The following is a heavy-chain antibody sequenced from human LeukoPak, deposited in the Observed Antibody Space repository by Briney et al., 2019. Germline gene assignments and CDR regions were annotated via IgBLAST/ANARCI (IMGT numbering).Heavy chain of an antibody. CDR3: ARDNPPRITMVRGAPRFDP. CDR2: IRYDGSNK. Sequence: GGSLRLSCGASGFSFSDYGMHWVRQAPGKGLEWVAFIRYDGSNKYYADSVKGRFTISRDNSKNTLYLQMNSLRAEDTAVYYCARDNPPRITMVRGAPRFDPWGQGTLVTVSS. CDR1: GFSFSDYG. V-gene: IGHV3-30*02. J-gene: IGHJ5*02. D-gene: IGHD3-10*01.